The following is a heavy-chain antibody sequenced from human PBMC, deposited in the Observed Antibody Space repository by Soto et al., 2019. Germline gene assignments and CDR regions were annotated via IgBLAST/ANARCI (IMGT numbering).Heavy chain of an antibody. V-gene: IGHV4-39*01. CDR3: ASGILPTMVRSRAINYYYGMEV. Sequence: SETLSLTCTVSGGSISSSSYYWGWIRQPPGKGLEWVGSIYYSGSTYYNPSLKSRVTISVDPSKNQFSLKLSSVPAADTAVYYCASGILPTMVRSRAINYYYGMEVLGQGTTVTVSS. CDR2: IYYSGST. J-gene: IGHJ6*02. CDR1: GGSISSSSYY. D-gene: IGHD3-10*01.